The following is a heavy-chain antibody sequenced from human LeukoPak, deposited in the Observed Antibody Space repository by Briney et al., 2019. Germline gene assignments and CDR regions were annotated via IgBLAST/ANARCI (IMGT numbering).Heavy chain of an antibody. CDR1: GGSISSYY. CDR3: AASTVTPTSGWFDP. V-gene: IGHV4-59*01. Sequence: SETLSLTCTVSGGSISSYYWSWIRQPPGKGLEWIGHIYYSGSTNYNPSLKSRVTISVDTSKNQFSLKLSSVTAADTAVYYCAASTVTPTSGWFDPWGQGTLVTVSS. D-gene: IGHD4-17*01. J-gene: IGHJ5*02. CDR2: IYYSGST.